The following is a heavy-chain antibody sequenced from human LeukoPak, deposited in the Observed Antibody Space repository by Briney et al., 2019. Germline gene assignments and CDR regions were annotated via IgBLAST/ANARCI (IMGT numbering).Heavy chain of an antibody. J-gene: IGHJ4*02. CDR1: GVSISSYY. CDR2: IYYSGST. Sequence: PSETLSLTCTVSGVSISSYYWSWIRQPPGKGLEWIGYIYYSGSTNYNPSLKSRVTISVDTSKNQFSLKLSSVTAADTAVYYCARLVYYDSSGYPDWGQGTLVTVSS. CDR3: ARLVYYDSSGYPD. D-gene: IGHD3-22*01. V-gene: IGHV4-59*08.